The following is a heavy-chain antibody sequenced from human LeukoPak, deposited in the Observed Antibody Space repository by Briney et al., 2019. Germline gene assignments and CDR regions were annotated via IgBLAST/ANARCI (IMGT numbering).Heavy chain of an antibody. CDR2: IRGSGDTS. CDR3: AKAPSPSGLRFGTNWFDP. D-gene: IGHD3-22*01. V-gene: IGHV3-23*01. J-gene: IGHJ5*02. CDR1: GCTFSNYA. Sequence: TGGSLRPSWAASGCTFSNYAMTGGRQARGKGLELVSAIRGSGDTSDYADSVRGRFTIPRDHSQHPLYLQMNRLRGEDTALYYCAKAPSPSGLRFGTNWFDPWGQGTLVTVSS.